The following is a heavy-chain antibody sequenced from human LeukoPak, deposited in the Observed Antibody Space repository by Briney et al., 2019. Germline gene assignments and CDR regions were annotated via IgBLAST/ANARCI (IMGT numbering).Heavy chain of an antibody. V-gene: IGHV3-48*04. CDR3: ARDGITMRILEY. J-gene: IGHJ4*02. Sequence: GGSLRLSCVASGFTFSAFSMTWVRQAPGKGLEWVAYISNTGSSIYYADSLKGRFTISRDNAKNSLYLQMDSLRAEDTAVYYCARDGITMRILEYWGQGTLVTVSS. CDR2: ISNTGSSI. D-gene: IGHD3-10*01. CDR1: GFTFSAFS.